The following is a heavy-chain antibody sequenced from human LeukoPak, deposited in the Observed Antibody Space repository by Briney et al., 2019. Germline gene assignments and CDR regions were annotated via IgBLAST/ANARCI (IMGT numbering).Heavy chain of an antibody. D-gene: IGHD2-2*01. V-gene: IGHV3-30*03. CDR3: ARVRAGYCTSTSCYTGMDV. Sequence: GGSLRLSCAASGFTFSSYGMHWVRQAPGKGLEWVALISYDGSNEYYADSVRGRFTISRDNSKFTLYMQMNSLRAEDTAVYYCARVRAGYCTSTSCYTGMDVWGQGTTVIVSS. J-gene: IGHJ6*02. CDR2: ISYDGSNE. CDR1: GFTFSSYG.